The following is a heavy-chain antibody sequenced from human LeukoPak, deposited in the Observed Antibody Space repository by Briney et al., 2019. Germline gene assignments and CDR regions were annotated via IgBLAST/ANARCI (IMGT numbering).Heavy chain of an antibody. CDR1: GGSFSGYY. Sequence: PSETLSLTCAVYGGSFSGYYWSWIRQPPGKGLEWIGEINHSGSTNYNPSLKSRVTISVDTSKNQFSLNLSSVTAADTAVYYCAREQTPYGSGLDYWGQGTLVTVSS. CDR2: INHSGST. V-gene: IGHV4-34*01. CDR3: AREQTPYGSGLDY. J-gene: IGHJ4*02. D-gene: IGHD3-10*01.